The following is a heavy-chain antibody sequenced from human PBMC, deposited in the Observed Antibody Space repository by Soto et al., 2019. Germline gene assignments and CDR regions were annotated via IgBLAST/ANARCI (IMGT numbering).Heavy chain of an antibody. CDR3: ARELYCSSTSCYSYYYGMDV. D-gene: IGHD2-2*01. V-gene: IGHV1-69*08. CDR2: IIPILGIA. Sequence: QVQLVQSGAEVKKPGSSVKVSCKASGGTFSSYTISWVRQAPGQGLEWMGRIIPILGIANYAQKFQGRVTITADKSXXTXYXXLSSLRSEDTAVYYCARELYCSSTSCYSYYYGMDVWGQGTTVTVSS. CDR1: GGTFSSYT. J-gene: IGHJ6*02.